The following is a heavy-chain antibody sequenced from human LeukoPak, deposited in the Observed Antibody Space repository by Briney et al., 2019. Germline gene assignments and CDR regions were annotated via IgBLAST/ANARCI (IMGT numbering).Heavy chain of an antibody. V-gene: IGHV4-30-4*01. D-gene: IGHD6-13*01. CDR1: GGSISSGDYY. J-gene: IGHJ4*02. Sequence: PSQTLSLTCTVSGGSISSGDYYWSWIRQPPGKGLEWIGYIYYSGSAYYNPSLKSRVTISVDTSKSQFSLKLSSVTAADTAVYYCARSDPGIVAEDYWGQGTLVTVSS. CDR3: ARSDPGIVAEDY. CDR2: IYYSGSA.